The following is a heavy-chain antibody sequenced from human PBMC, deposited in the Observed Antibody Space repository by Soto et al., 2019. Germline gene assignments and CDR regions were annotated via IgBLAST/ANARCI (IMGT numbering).Heavy chain of an antibody. CDR2: IIPNSGNT. CDR1: GGTFSSYA. J-gene: IGHJ5*02. D-gene: IGHD6-19*01. CDR3: ARSAEMYSSGWYYWFDP. Sequence: ASVKVSCKASGGTFSSYAISWVRQAPGQGLEWMGGIIPNSGNTGYAQKFQGRVTMTRNTSISTAYMELSSLRSEDTAVYYCARSAEMYSSGWYYWFDPWGQGTLVTVSS. V-gene: IGHV1-8*02.